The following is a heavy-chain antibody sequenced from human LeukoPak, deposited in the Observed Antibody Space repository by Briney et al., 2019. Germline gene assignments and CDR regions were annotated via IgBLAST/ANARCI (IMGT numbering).Heavy chain of an antibody. V-gene: IGHV1-8*03. CDR1: GYTFTSYD. CDR2: MNPNSGNT. J-gene: IGHJ6*03. D-gene: IGHD6-6*01. Sequence: ASVKVSCKASGYTFTSYDINWVRQATGQGLEWMGWMNPNSGNTGYAQKFQGRVTITRNTSISTAYMELSSLRSEDTAVYYCARGSGRPRPYYYYMDVWGKGTTVTVSS. CDR3: ARGSGRPRPYYYYMDV.